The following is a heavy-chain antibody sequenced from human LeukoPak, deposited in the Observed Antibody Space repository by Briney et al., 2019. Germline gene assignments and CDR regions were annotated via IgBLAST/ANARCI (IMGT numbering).Heavy chain of an antibody. CDR3: AREVAAAPGY. CDR2: MNPNSGNT. CDR1: GYTFTGYY. J-gene: IGHJ4*02. D-gene: IGHD6-13*01. V-gene: IGHV1-8*02. Sequence: ASVKVSCKASGYTFTGYYMHWVRQATGQGLEWMGWMNPNSGNTGYAQKFQGRVTMTRNTSISTAYMELSSLRSEDTAVYYCAREVAAAPGYWGQGTLVTVSS.